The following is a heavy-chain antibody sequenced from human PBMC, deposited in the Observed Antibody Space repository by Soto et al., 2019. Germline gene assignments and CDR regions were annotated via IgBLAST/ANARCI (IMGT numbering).Heavy chain of an antibody. Sequence: QVQLQESGPGLVKPSQTLSLPCTVSGGSISSGGYYWSWIRQHPGKGLEWIGYIYYSGSTYYNPSLKCRVTISVDTSKNLFSLKLSSVTAADTAVYYCARGKTVAAAGPFDYWGQGTLVTVSS. CDR2: IYYSGST. CDR3: ARGKTVAAAGPFDY. J-gene: IGHJ4*02. D-gene: IGHD6-13*01. CDR1: GGSISSGGYY. V-gene: IGHV4-31*03.